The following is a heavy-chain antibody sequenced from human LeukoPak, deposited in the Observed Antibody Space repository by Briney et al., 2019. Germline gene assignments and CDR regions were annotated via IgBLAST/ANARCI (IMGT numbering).Heavy chain of an antibody. CDR2: ISSSSSYI. V-gene: IGHV3-21*01. D-gene: IGHD3-10*01. CDR1: GFTFSNYI. J-gene: IGHJ4*02. CDR3: AKPCYYGSRSYMDY. Sequence: GGSLRLSCAASGFTFSNYIMNSVRPAPGKGLEWVSSISSSSSYIYYADSVKGRFTISRDNAKNSLYLQMNSLRAEDTAVYYCAKPCYYGSRSYMDYWGQGTLVTVSS.